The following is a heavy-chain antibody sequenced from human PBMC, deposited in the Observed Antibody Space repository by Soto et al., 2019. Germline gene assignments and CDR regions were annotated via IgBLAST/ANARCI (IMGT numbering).Heavy chain of an antibody. CDR2: IIPIFGTA. CDR3: ARVPIAVAGTYYYYYGMDV. J-gene: IGHJ6*02. V-gene: IGHV1-69*13. D-gene: IGHD6-19*01. CDR1: GGTFSSYA. Sequence: SVKVSCKASGGTFSSYAISWVRQAPGQGLEWMGGIIPIFGTANYAQKFQGRVTITADESTSTAYMELSSLRSEDTAVYYCARVPIAVAGTYYYYYGMDVWGQGTTVTVSS.